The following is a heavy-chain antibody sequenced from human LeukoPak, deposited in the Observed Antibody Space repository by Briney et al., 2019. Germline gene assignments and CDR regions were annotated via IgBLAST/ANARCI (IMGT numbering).Heavy chain of an antibody. CDR3: AKVGESSYYFDY. J-gene: IGHJ4*02. Sequence: ASVKVSCKASDYTFTSYGISWVRQAPGQGLEWMGGIIPIFGTANYAQKFQGRVTITADESTSTAYMELSSLRSEDTAVYYCAKVGESSYYFDYWGQGTLVTVSS. CDR1: DYTFTSYG. CDR2: IIPIFGTA. D-gene: IGHD3-10*01. V-gene: IGHV1-69*13.